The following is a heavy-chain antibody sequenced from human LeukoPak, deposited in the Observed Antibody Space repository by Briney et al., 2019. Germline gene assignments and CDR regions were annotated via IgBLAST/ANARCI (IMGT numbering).Heavy chain of an antibody. Sequence: SETLSLTCTASGGSISSYYWSWIRQPPGKGLEWIANIYHTGSTNYNPSLSGRVTISIDTAKNQFSLKLTSVTAADTAVYYCARRGRNSSGWQDYLWGQGTLVTVSS. V-gene: IGHV4-59*01. J-gene: IGHJ4*02. D-gene: IGHD6-25*01. CDR1: GGSISSYY. CDR2: IYHTGST. CDR3: ARRGRNSSGWQDYL.